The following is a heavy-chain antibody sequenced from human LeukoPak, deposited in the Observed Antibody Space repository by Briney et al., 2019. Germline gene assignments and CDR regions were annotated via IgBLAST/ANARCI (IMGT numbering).Heavy chain of an antibody. Sequence: SETLSLTCTVSGGSISSYHWSWIRQPAGKGLEWIGRIYTSGSTNYNPSLKSRVTMSVDTSKNQFSLKLSSVTAADTAVYYCARDEIERGYSYGYRPWFDPWGQGTLVTVSS. CDR2: IYTSGST. CDR3: ARDEIERGYSYGYRPWFDP. D-gene: IGHD5-18*01. CDR1: GGSISSYH. J-gene: IGHJ5*02. V-gene: IGHV4-4*07.